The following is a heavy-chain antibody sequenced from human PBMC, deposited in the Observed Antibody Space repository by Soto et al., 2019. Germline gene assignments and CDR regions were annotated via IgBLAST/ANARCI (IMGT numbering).Heavy chain of an antibody. CDR2: IWYDGSNK. V-gene: IGHV3-33*08. Sequence: GGSLRLSCAASGFTLSSYGMHWVRQAPGKGLEWVAVIWYDGSNKYYADSVKGRFTISRDNSKNTLYLQMNSLRAEDTAVYYCARDSEMATITDAFDIWGQGTMVTVSS. CDR3: ARDSEMATITDAFDI. D-gene: IGHD5-12*01. J-gene: IGHJ3*02. CDR1: GFTLSSYG.